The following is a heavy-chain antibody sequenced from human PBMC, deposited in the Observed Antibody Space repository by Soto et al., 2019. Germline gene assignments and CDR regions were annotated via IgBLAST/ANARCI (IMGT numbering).Heavy chain of an antibody. V-gene: IGHV4-31*03. CDR1: GGSISSASYY. CDR2: IYYSGST. D-gene: IGHD2-15*01. CDR3: ARGVVVASTAFDY. J-gene: IGHJ4*02. Sequence: QVQLQESGPGLVKPSQTLSLTCTVSGGSISSASYYWSWIRQYPGKGLEWIGYIYYSGSTYYNPSLKSRVSISLDTSKHQFALNLTSVTAADTAVYYCARGVVVASTAFDYWGQGTLVTVSS.